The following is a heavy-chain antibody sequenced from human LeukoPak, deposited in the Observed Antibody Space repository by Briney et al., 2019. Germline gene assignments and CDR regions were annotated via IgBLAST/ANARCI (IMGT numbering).Heavy chain of an antibody. Sequence: SETLSLTCGVSGGSITTTNYWTWVRQPPGGGLEWIGEISLAGRTRYNPSLKSRVNISIDESKNHLYLNLASVTAADTAVYYCSRESGPFCPFGHWGQGTLVAVTS. CDR3: SRESGPFCPFGH. CDR2: ISLAGRT. J-gene: IGHJ4*02. CDR1: GGSITTTNY. V-gene: IGHV4-4*02. D-gene: IGHD1-26*01.